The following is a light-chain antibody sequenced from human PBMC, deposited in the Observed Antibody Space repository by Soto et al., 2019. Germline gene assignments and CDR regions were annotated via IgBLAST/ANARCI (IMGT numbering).Light chain of an antibody. V-gene: IGKV3-15*01. CDR1: QSVGNK. Sequence: EIVMTQSPATLSVSPGEGATLSCRASQSVGNKLAWYQQKPGQPPSLLIYDTSTRAAAVPARFSGSGSGTAFTLTITGLQSEDFAVYYWQQYYSWPLFGPGTKVEI. J-gene: IGKJ3*01. CDR2: DTS. CDR3: QQYYSWPL.